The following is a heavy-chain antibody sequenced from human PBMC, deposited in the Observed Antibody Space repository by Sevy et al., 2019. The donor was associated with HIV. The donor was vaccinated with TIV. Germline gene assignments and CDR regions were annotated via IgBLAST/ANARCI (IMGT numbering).Heavy chain of an antibody. J-gene: IGHJ4*02. D-gene: IGHD3-22*01. V-gene: IGHV1-69*13. CDR2: IIPLFASS. Sequence: ASVKVSCKASGGTFSSYAVHLVRQAPGQGLEWMGGIIPLFASSDYAQKFQGRVTITADESTSTAYMELSSLRSEDTAVYYCARGITMIRGGGYYFDYWGQGTLVTVSS. CDR3: ARGITMIRGGGYYFDY. CDR1: GGTFSSYA.